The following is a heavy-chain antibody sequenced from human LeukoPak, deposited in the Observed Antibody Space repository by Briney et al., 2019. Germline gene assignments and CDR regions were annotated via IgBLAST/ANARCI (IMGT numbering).Heavy chain of an antibody. CDR3: ASEPDAFDI. CDR2: ISSSSSTI. V-gene: IGHV3-48*01. J-gene: IGHJ3*02. Sequence: PGGSLRLSCAASGFTFSSYSMNWVRQAPGKGLEWVSYISSSSSTIYYADSVKGRFTISRDNAKNSPYLQMNSLRAEDTAVYYCASEPDAFDIWGQGTMVTVSS. CDR1: GFTFSSYS.